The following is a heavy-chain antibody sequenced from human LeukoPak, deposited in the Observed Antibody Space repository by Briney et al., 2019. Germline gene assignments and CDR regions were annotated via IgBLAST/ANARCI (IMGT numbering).Heavy chain of an antibody. J-gene: IGHJ1*01. CDR3: ARSLTPYPEVYFQH. V-gene: IGHV1-69*02. Sequence: GASVKVSCKASGGTFSSYTISWVRQAPGQGREWMGRIIPILGIANYAQKFQDRVTITADKSTSTAYMELSSLRSEDTAVYYCARSLTPYPEVYFQHWGQGTLVTVSS. CDR1: GGTFSSYT. CDR2: IIPILGIA. D-gene: IGHD2-2*02.